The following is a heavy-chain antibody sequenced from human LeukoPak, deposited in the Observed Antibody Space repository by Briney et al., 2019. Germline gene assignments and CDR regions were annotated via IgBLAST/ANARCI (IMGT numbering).Heavy chain of an antibody. D-gene: IGHD6-13*01. Sequence: GGSLRLSCAASGFTFSSYWMSWVRQAPGKGLEWVANIKQDGSEKYYVDSMKGRFTISRDNAKNSLYLQMNSLRAEDTAVYYCARGEDVLGSWYYSDYWGQGTLVTVSS. CDR2: IKQDGSEK. J-gene: IGHJ4*02. CDR1: GFTFSSYW. CDR3: ARGEDVLGSWYYSDY. V-gene: IGHV3-7*01.